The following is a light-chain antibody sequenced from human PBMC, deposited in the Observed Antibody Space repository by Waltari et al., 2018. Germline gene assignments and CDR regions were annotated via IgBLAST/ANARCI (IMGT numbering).Light chain of an antibody. CDR3: KQRSNWPPLT. CDR1: QSVSSY. V-gene: IGKV3-11*01. J-gene: IGKJ4*01. Sequence: EIVSTQSPATLSLSPGERATLSCRASQSVSSYLAWYQQKHGQAPRLLIYDAANRATGIPARFSGSGSGTDFTLTISSLEPEDFAVYYCKQRSNWPPLTFGGGTKVEIK. CDR2: DAA.